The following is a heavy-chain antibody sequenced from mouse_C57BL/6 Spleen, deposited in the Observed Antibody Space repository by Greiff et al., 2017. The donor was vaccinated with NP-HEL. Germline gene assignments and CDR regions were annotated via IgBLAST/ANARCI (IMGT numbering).Heavy chain of an antibody. V-gene: IGHV5-4*01. D-gene: IGHD2-4*01. CDR2: ISDGGSYT. CDR1: GFTFSSYA. Sequence: EVKLVESGGGLVKPGGSLKLSCAASGFTFSSYAMSWVRQTPEKRLEWVATISDGGSYTYYPDNVKGRFTISRDNAKNNLYLQMSHLKSEDTAMYYCARDDYYDYDAPVWGTGTTVTVSS. CDR3: ARDDYYDYDAPV. J-gene: IGHJ1*03.